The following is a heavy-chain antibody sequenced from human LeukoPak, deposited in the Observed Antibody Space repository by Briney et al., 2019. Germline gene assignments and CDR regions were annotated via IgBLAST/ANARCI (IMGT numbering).Heavy chain of an antibody. CDR2: IKSDGSEE. Sequence: GGSLRLSCATSGFIFSSYWMCWVRQAPGKGLEWVANIKSDGSEEYYGDSVKGRLTISRDNAKNSLYLQMNSLRVEDTAVYYCARGDLWLGHWGQGSLITVSS. D-gene: IGHD3-10*01. J-gene: IGHJ4*02. CDR1: GFIFSSYW. V-gene: IGHV3-7*01. CDR3: ARGDLWLGH.